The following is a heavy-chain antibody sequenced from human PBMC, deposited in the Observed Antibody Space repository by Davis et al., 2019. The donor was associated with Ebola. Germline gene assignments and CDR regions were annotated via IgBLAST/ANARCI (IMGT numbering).Heavy chain of an antibody. CDR1: GYTFTTFD. CDR2: MNPNTGNT. CDR3: ARGKWFDP. V-gene: IGHV1-8*01. J-gene: IGHJ5*02. Sequence: ASVKVSCKASGYTFTTFDITWVRQAAGQGLEWMGWMNPNTGNTGSTQRFQGRVTMTRNTSINTAYMELSGLRSDDTAVYYCARGKWFDPWGQGTLVSVTS.